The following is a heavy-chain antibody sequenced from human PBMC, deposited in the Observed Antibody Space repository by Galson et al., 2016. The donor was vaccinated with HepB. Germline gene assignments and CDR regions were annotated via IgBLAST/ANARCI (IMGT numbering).Heavy chain of an antibody. D-gene: IGHD5-18*01. V-gene: IGHV3-21*01. Sequence: SLRLSCAASGFIFSSYSMNWIRQAPGEGLEWVSSISSSSNYIYYADSVKGRFTISRDNAKNSLFLQMISLRAEDTAVYYCARDRGYSYGSDYWGQGTLVTVSS. CDR1: GFIFSSYS. CDR2: ISSSSNYI. J-gene: IGHJ4*02. CDR3: ARDRGYSYGSDY.